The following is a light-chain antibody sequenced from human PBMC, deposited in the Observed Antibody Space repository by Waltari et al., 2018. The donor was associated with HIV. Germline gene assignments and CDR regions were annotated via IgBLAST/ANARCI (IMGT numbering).Light chain of an antibody. Sequence: QSALTQPPSVSGAPGQRVTISCTGLRSTNFGTTYDVNWSQHVPGTGPRLIISTNTNRPSGVPDRFSASKSGTSASLAILGLQAEDEADYYCQSFDRLSALPIFGGGTRLTV. CDR2: TNT. J-gene: IGLJ2*01. CDR3: QSFDRLSALPI. CDR1: RSTNFGTTYD. V-gene: IGLV1-40*01.